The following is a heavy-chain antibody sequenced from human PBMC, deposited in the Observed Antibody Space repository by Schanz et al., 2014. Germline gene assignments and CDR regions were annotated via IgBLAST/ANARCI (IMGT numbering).Heavy chain of an antibody. Sequence: QVQLEESGGGVVQPGGSLRLSCVASGFSFSGFAVHWVRQAPGKGLEWVSIVSHDGFTKHYADSVRGRFTFSRDNSKNTLYLQMNSLRAEDTAVYYCVKDLQRELLRDDHYYGMDVWGQGTTVTVSS. CDR3: VKDLQRELLRDDHYYGMDV. CDR2: VSHDGFTK. J-gene: IGHJ6*02. V-gene: IGHV3-30*04. CDR1: GFSFSGFA. D-gene: IGHD1-26*01.